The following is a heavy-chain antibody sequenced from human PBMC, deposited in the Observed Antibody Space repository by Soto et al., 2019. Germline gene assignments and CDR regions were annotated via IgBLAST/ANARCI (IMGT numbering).Heavy chain of an antibody. J-gene: IGHJ5*02. V-gene: IGHV3-15*01. CDR3: TTYKMITFAGVIVPHWFDP. CDR2: IKSKTDDGTT. D-gene: IGHD3-16*02. Sequence: GGSLRLSCAASGFTFSNAWMSWVRQAPGKGLEWVGRIKSKTDDGTTDYAAPVKGRFTISRDDSKNTLYLQMNSLKTEDTAVYYCTTYKMITFAGVIVPHWFDPWGQGSLVTAPQ. CDR1: GFTFSNAW.